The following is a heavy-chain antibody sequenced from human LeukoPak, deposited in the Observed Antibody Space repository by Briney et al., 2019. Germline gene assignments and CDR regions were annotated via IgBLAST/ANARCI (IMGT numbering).Heavy chain of an antibody. CDR2: IYYSGST. J-gene: IGHJ4*02. D-gene: IGHD4-23*01. Sequence: SETLSLTCTDSGDSVNNYYWTWIRQPPGKGLEWIGYIYYSGSTNYNPSLKSRVTMSVDTSKKQFSLKLSSVTAADTAVYYCARGARWNDYWGQGTLVTVSS. CDR1: GDSVNNYY. CDR3: ARGARWNDY. V-gene: IGHV4-59*08.